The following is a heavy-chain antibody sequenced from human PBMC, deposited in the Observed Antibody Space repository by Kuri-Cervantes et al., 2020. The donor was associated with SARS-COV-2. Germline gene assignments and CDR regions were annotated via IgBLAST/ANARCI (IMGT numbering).Heavy chain of an antibody. J-gene: IGHJ6*02. D-gene: IGHD3-16*01. CDR1: GFAFSTYG. V-gene: IGHV3-33*01. CDR3: AREINYYYGMDV. CDR2: ISYDESDE. Sequence: GGSLRLSCAASGFAFSTYGTHWVRQAPGKGLEWVAFISYDESDEYYLDSVKGRFTISRENAKNSLYLQMNSLRAGDTAVYYCAREINYYYGMDVWGQGTTVTVSS.